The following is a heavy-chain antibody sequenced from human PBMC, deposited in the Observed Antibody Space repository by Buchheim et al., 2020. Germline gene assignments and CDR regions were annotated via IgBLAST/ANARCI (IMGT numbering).Heavy chain of an antibody. Sequence: EVQLVESGGGLVQPGGSLRLSCAASGFTFSSFEMNWVRQAPGKGLEWVSYISSSSGSAIYYRDSVKGRFTISRDNAKNSLCLQMNSLRAEDTAVYYCARVRPGLDAFDIWGQGT. V-gene: IGHV3-48*03. CDR2: ISSSSGSAI. CDR1: GFTFSSFE. CDR3: ARVRPGLDAFDI. D-gene: IGHD7-27*01. J-gene: IGHJ3*02.